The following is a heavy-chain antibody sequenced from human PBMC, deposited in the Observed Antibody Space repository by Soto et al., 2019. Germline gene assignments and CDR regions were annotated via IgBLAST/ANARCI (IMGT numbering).Heavy chain of an antibody. Sequence: GASVKVSCKASGFTFSSSGIHWVRQARGQRLEWIGWIVVGSGNTNYAQKFQERVTITRDVSTNTAYMELTSLRSEDTAVYYCAAVLAPSDPYNWFVPWGQGTLVTVSS. CDR2: IVVGSGNT. CDR1: GFTFSSSG. J-gene: IGHJ5*02. D-gene: IGHD3-3*01. V-gene: IGHV1-58*02. CDR3: AAVLAPSDPYNWFVP.